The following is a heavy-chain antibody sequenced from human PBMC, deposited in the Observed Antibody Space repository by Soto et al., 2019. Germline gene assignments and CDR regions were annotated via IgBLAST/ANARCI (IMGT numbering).Heavy chain of an antibody. CDR3: ARVGCSGGSCYSPDY. J-gene: IGHJ4*02. Sequence: GGSLRLSCAASGFTFSSYWMHWVRQAPGKGLVWVSRINSDGSSTSYADSVKGRFTISRDNAKNTLYLQMNSLRAEDTAVYYCARVGCSGGSCYSPDYWGQGTLVTVSS. D-gene: IGHD2-15*01. V-gene: IGHV3-74*01. CDR1: GFTFSSYW. CDR2: INSDGSST.